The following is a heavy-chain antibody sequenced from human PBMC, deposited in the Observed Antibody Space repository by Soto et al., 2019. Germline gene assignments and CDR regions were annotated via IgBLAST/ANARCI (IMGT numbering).Heavy chain of an antibody. CDR1: GGSISSYY. V-gene: IGHV4-59*01. J-gene: IGHJ6*02. CDR2: IYYSGST. Sequence: SETLSLTCTVSGGSISSYYWSWIRQPPGKGLEWIGYIYYSGSTNYNPSLKSRVTISVDTSKNQFSLKLSSVTAADTAVYYCARDRGGHYYGSGSYYKAPFLYGMDVWGQGTTVTVSS. CDR3: ARDRGGHYYGSGSYYKAPFLYGMDV. D-gene: IGHD3-10*01.